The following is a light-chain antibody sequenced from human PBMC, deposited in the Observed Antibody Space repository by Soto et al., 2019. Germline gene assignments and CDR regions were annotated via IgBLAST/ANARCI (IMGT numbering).Light chain of an antibody. CDR1: RGISTSY. Sequence: EIVLTQSPGTLYLSPGESTTLSCRASRGISTSYLACYQQKPGQAPRLLIYAASTRATGSPDRFRGSGSATDLTLTISRLEPEDSVVYYCQQYSASPPYTFGQVTKLESK. V-gene: IGKV3-20*01. CDR3: QQYSASPPYT. CDR2: AAS. J-gene: IGKJ2*01.